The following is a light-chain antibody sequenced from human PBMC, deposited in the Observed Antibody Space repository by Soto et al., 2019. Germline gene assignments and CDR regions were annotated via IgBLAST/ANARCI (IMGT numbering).Light chain of an antibody. J-gene: IGKJ4*01. Sequence: EIVLTQSPGTLSLSPGERATLSCRASQTVTGGYLAWYQQRPGQAPRLLMYGASSRATGIPDRFSGSGSGTDFAHAISRLEPEYFAVNYWQQYRSSPRTFGGGTKVEIK. CDR2: GAS. CDR3: QQYRSSPRT. CDR1: QTVTGGY. V-gene: IGKV3-20*01.